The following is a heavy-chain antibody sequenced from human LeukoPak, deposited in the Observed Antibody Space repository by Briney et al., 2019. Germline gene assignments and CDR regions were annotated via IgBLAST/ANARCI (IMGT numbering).Heavy chain of an antibody. V-gene: IGHV4-31*03. D-gene: IGHD3-22*01. CDR1: GGSISSGGYY. J-gene: IGHJ4*02. Sequence: PSQTLSLTCTVSGGSISSGGYYWSWIRQHPGKGLEWIGYIYYSGSTYYNPSLKSRVTISVDTSKNQFSLKLSSVTAADTAVYYCARGETDYDSSGYEMGGYYFDYRGQGTLVTVSS. CDR2: IYYSGST. CDR3: ARGETDYDSSGYEMGGYYFDY.